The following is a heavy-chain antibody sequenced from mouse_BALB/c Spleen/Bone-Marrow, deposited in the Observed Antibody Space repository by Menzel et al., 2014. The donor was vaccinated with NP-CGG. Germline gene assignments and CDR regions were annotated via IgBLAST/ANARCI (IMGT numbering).Heavy chain of an antibody. CDR2: IRNKAYGYTT. Sequence: EVHLVESGGGLVQPGGSLILSCATSGFTFTDYYMNWVRQPPGKALEWLGFIRNKAYGYTTEYSASVKGRFAVSRDNPQSILYLQRNTLGAEDSATYDCARVMAGILLDYWGQGTTLTVSS. D-gene: IGHD6-1*01. V-gene: IGHV7-3*02. J-gene: IGHJ2*01. CDR1: GFTFTDYY. CDR3: ARVMAGILLDY.